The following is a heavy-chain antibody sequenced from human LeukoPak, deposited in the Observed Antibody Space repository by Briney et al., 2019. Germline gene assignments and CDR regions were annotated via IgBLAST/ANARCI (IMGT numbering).Heavy chain of an antibody. D-gene: IGHD5-24*01. CDR3: ARNGRDGYNYYYYGMDV. V-gene: IGHV4-31*03. J-gene: IGHJ6*02. Sequence: SETLSPTCTVSGGSISSGGYYWSWIRQHPGKGLEWIGYIYYSGSTYYNPSLKSRVTISVDTSKNQFSLKLSSVTAADTAVYYCARNGRDGYNYYYYGMDVWGQGTTVTVSS. CDR1: GGSISSGGYY. CDR2: IYYSGST.